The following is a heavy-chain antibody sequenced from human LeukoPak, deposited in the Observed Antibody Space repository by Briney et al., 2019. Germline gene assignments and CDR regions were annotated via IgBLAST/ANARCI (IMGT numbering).Heavy chain of an antibody. CDR2: IYTSGST. D-gene: IGHD3-22*01. V-gene: IGHV4-4*07. J-gene: IGHJ4*02. CDR3: ASAPTSVGYYYDSSGYRD. CDR1: GGSISSYY. Sequence: SETLSLTCTVSGGSISSYYWSWIRQPAGKGLEWIVRIYTSGSTNYNPSLKSRVTISVDTSNNQFSLTLSSVTAADTAVYYCASAPTSVGYYYDSSGYRDWGQGTLVTVSS.